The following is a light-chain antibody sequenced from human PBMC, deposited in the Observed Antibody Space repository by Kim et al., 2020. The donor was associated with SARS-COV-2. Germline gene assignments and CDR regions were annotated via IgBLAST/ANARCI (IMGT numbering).Light chain of an antibody. J-gene: IGKJ1*01. V-gene: IGKV3-20*01. Sequence: SPGERATLSCRASQSVSSNNLAWYQQKPGQAPRLLIYGASSRATGIPDRFSGSGSGTDFTLTITRLEPEDFAVYYCQQYSSSPETFGQGTKVDIK. CDR1: QSVSSNN. CDR3: QQYSSSPET. CDR2: GAS.